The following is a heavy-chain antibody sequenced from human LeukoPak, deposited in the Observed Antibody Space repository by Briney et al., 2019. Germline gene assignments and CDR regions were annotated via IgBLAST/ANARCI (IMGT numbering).Heavy chain of an antibody. CDR2: IYYSGST. J-gene: IGHJ3*02. V-gene: IGHV4-39*07. Sequence: PSETLSLTCSVSGASISSGSNYWGWIRQPPGKTLEWIGSIYYSGSTYYNPSLKSRVTISVDTSKNQFSLKLSSVTAADTAVYYCARERKLGRGGWLQFRKGAFDIWGQGTMVTASS. CDR3: ARERKLGRGGWLQFRKGAFDI. CDR1: GASISSGSNY. D-gene: IGHD5-24*01.